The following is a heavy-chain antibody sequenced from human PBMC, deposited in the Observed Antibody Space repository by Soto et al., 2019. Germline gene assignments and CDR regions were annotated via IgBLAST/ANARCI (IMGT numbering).Heavy chain of an antibody. D-gene: IGHD2-2*02. CDR3: ARHRRYCSSTSCYKVVDY. J-gene: IGHJ4*02. V-gene: IGHV4-39*01. Sequence: QLQLQESGPGLVKPSETLSLTCTVSGGSISSSSYYWGWIRQPPGKGLEWIGSIYYSGSTYYNPALKSRVTISVDTSKNQFSLKLSSVTAADTAVYYCARHRRYCSSTSCYKVVDYWGQGTLVTVSS. CDR1: GGSISSSSYY. CDR2: IYYSGST.